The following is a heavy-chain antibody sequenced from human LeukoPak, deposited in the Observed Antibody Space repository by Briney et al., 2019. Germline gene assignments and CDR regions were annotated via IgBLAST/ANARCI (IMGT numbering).Heavy chain of an antibody. CDR1: GGYISSYS. D-gene: IGHD3-10*01. CDR2: IYYSGST. V-gene: IGHV4-59*01. J-gene: IGHJ5*02. Sequence: SETLSLTCTVSGGYISSYSWSWIRQPPGKGLEWMGCIYYSGSTNYNPPLYSRGTISVDTTKIQYSLKVSNVPAADTGVGYCARVFSTNYYADRGWFDPGGQGPRVTVPS. CDR3: ARVFSTNYYADRGWFDP.